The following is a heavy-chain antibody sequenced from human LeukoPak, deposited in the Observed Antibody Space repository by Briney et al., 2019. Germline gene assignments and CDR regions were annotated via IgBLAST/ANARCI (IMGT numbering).Heavy chain of an antibody. Sequence: RGESLKISCKGSGYSFTSYWIGWVRQMPGKGLERMGIIYPGDSDTRYSPSFQGQVTISADKSISTAYLQWSGLKASDTAMYYCAICRYSSGWVDYWGQGTLVTVSS. D-gene: IGHD6-19*01. CDR1: GYSFTSYW. V-gene: IGHV5-51*01. J-gene: IGHJ4*02. CDR3: AICRYSSGWVDY. CDR2: IYPGDSDT.